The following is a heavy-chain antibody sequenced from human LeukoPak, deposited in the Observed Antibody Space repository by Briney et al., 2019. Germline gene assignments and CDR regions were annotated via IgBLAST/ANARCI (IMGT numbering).Heavy chain of an antibody. CDR1: GFSFSNAW. J-gene: IGHJ4*02. CDR3: TTLGSGYSSF. Sequence: GGSLRLSCAASGFSFSNAWMSWVRQAPGKGLEWVGQIKSKTDGGTTDYAAPVKGRFTISRDDSKNTLYLQMNSLKTEDTAVYYCTTLGSGYSSFWGQGTLGTVSS. CDR2: IKSKTDGGTT. D-gene: IGHD5-12*01. V-gene: IGHV3-15*01.